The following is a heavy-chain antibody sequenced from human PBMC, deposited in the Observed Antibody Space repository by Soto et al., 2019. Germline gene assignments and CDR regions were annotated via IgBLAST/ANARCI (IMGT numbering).Heavy chain of an antibody. D-gene: IGHD5-12*01. CDR3: AAGGGLPRYY. J-gene: IGHJ4*02. V-gene: IGHV4-30-2*01. CDR1: GGSISSGGYS. Sequence: QLQLQESGSGLVKPSQTLSLTCAVSGGSISSGGYSWSWIRQPPGKGLEWIGYIYHSGSTYDNPSRKRRVTISVDRSKNQFSLKLSSVTAADTAVYYCAAGGGLPRYYWGQGTLVTVSS. CDR2: IYHSGST.